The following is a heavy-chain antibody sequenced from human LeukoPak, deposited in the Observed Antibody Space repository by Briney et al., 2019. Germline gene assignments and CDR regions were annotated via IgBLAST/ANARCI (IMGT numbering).Heavy chain of an antibody. CDR1: GFTVSSNY. J-gene: IGHJ4*02. V-gene: IGHV3-66*01. D-gene: IGHD3-9*01. CDR3: ASRAGRYFDWSYFDY. Sequence: GGSLRLSCAASGFTVSSNYMSWVRQAPGKGLEWVSVIYSGGSTYYADSVEGRFTISRDNSKNTLYLQMNSLRAEDTAVYYCASRAGRYFDWSYFDYWGQGTLVTVSS. CDR2: IYSGGST.